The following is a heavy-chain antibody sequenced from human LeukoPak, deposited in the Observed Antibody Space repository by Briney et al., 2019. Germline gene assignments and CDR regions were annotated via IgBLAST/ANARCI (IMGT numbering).Heavy chain of an antibody. Sequence: GGSLRLSCAASGFTFSSYSMNWVRQAPGKGLEWVSSISSSSSYIYYADSVKGRFTISRDNAKNSLYLQINSLRAEDTAVYYCATLPWIRGPGYWGQGTLVTVSS. D-gene: IGHD5-18*01. CDR2: ISSSSSYI. J-gene: IGHJ4*02. CDR1: GFTFSSYS. CDR3: ATLPWIRGPGY. V-gene: IGHV3-21*01.